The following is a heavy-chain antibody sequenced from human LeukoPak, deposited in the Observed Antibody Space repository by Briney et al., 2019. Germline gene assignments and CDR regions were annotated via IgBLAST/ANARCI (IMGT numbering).Heavy chain of an antibody. J-gene: IGHJ4*02. CDR2: INHSGST. V-gene: IGHV4-34*01. D-gene: IGHD6-13*01. Sequence: PSETLSLTCAVYGGSFSGYYWSWIRQPPGKGLEWIGEINHSGSTNYNPSLKSRVTISVDTSKNQFSLKLSSVTAADTAVYYCARFSSSSWYSDHPPQWGQGTLVTVSS. CDR1: GGSFSGYY. CDR3: ARFSSSSWYSDHPPQ.